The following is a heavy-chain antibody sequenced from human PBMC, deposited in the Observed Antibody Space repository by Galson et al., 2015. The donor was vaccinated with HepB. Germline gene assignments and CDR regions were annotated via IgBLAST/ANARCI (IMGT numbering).Heavy chain of an antibody. CDR2: IWYDGSSK. J-gene: IGHJ4*02. CDR3: AREIRAFTMVRGPTSD. D-gene: IGHD3-10*01. CDR1: GFSFSNYG. Sequence: SLRLSCATSGFSFSNYGMHWVRQAPGKGLEWVALIWYDGSSKFYVDSVKGRFTISRDNFKNTLYLQMNSLGVEDTAVYYCAREIRAFTMVRGPTSDWGQGTLVTVSS. V-gene: IGHV3-33*01.